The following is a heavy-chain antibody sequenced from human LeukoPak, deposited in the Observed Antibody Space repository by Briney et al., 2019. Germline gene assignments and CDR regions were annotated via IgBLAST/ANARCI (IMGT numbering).Heavy chain of an antibody. CDR2: ISSSSSCT. J-gene: IGHJ4*02. D-gene: IGHD3-9*01. CDR3: ARGRSDYDILTGYYAY. V-gene: IGHV3-11*06. CDR1: GFTFSDYY. Sequence: GGSLRLSCAASGFTFSDYYMSWIRQAPGKGLEWVSYISSSSSCTKYADSVKGRFTISRDNAKNSLYLQMNSLRAEDTAVYYCARGRSDYDILTGYYAYWGQGTLVTVSS.